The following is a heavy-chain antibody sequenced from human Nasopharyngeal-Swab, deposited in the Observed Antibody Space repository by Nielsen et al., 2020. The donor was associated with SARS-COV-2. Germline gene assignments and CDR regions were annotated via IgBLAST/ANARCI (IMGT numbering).Heavy chain of an antibody. J-gene: IGHJ6*02. CDR1: GFTVSSNY. D-gene: IGHD2-2*01. CDR3: ARVPCSSTSCYVGGYGMDV. CDR2: IYSGGST. Sequence: GESLKISCAASGFTVSSNYMSWVRKAPGKGQEWVSVIYSGGSTYYADSVKGRFTISRDNSKNTLYLQMNSLRAEDTAVYYCARVPCSSTSCYVGGYGMDVWGQGTTVTVSS. V-gene: IGHV3-53*01.